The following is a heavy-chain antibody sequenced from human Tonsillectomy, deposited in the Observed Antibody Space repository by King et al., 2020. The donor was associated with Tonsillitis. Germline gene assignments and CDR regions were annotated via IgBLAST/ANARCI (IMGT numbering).Heavy chain of an antibody. J-gene: IGHJ3*02. Sequence: QLVQSGAEVKKPGDSLRISCEGSGNSFTRPWITWVRQMPGKGLEWMGIIYPSDSETRHSPSFQGQVTISPDKSTAPASLQWNSLKSSDTAIYYCARQVRDSDAFDIWGQGTVVTVSS. CDR3: ARQVRDSDAFDI. CDR2: IYPSDSET. V-gene: IGHV5-51*01. CDR1: GNSFTRPW.